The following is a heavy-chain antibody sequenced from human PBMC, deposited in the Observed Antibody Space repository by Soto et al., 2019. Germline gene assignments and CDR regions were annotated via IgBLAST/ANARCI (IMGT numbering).Heavy chain of an antibody. D-gene: IGHD2-2*02. J-gene: IGHJ5*01. CDR3: ARGVPAAIHLGWFAP. V-gene: IGHV1-2*02. CDR2: IDPHSGGT. Sequence: ASVNVSCKASGYSFTGYYMHWVRQAPGQGLEGMGWIDPHSGGTNYVPEFQGRVAMTSDTSMTTVYMELSRLRSDDTAVYYCARGVPAAIHLGWFAPWGKGTLVTVSS. CDR1: GYSFTGYY.